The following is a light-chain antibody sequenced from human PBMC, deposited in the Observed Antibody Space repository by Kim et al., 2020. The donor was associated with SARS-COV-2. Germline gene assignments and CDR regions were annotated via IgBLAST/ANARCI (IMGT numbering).Light chain of an antibody. CDR1: QSVSNN. Sequence: EIVMTQSPATLPVSPGERATLTCRASQSVSNNWAWYQLKPGQAPRLLIYGASTRATGTPARFSGSGSGTDFTLTVSSLQSEDFAVYYCHQYNDWPPGDSFGQGTKLEIK. CDR2: GAS. J-gene: IGKJ2*03. CDR3: HQYNDWPPGDS. V-gene: IGKV3-15*01.